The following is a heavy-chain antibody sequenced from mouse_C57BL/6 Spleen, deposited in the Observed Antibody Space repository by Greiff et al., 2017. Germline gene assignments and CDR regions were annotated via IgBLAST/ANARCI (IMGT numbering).Heavy chain of an antibody. CDR2: IYPGDGDT. CDR1: GYAFSSYW. V-gene: IGHV1-80*01. J-gene: IGHJ4*01. D-gene: IGHD1-1*01. CDR3: ARCPHYYGSSPYAMDY. Sequence: QVQLQQSGAELVKPGASVKISCKASGYAFSSYWMNWVKQRPGKGLEWIGQIYPGDGDTNYNGKFKGKATLTADKSSSTAYMQLSSLTSEDSAVYFCARCPHYYGSSPYAMDYWGQGTSVTVSS.